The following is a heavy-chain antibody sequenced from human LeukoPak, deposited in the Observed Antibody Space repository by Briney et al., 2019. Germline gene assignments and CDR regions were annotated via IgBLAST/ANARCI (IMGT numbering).Heavy chain of an antibody. V-gene: IGHV4-59*01. CDR3: ARYVVVTAYFDY. Sequence: SETLSLTCTVSGGSISSYYWSWIRQPPGKGLEWIGYIYYSGSTNYNPSLKSRVTISVDTSKNQFSLKLSSVSAADTAVYYCARYVVVTAYFDYWGQGTLVTVSS. J-gene: IGHJ4*02. CDR2: IYYSGST. CDR1: GGSISSYY. D-gene: IGHD2-21*02.